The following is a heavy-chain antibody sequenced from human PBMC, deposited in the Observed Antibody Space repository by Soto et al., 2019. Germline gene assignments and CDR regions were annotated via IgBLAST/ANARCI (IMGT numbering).Heavy chain of an antibody. CDR2: ISTTGRTT. Sequence: QVQLVESGGGLVKPGGSLRLSCVGSGFTFSDYYMNWIRQAPGKGLECVSYISTTGRTTYHAASVKGRFTISRDNAKNSLYLQMSSLRAEDTAVYYCVRDDIAVSCISTYHYYGMDVCGQGTTVTVSS. V-gene: IGHV3-11*01. J-gene: IGHJ6*02. D-gene: IGHD6-19*01. CDR1: GFTFSDYY. CDR3: VRDDIAVSCISTYHYYGMDV.